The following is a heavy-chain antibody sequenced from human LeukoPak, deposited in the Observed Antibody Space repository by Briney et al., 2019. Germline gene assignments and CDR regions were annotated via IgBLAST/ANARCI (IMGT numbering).Heavy chain of an antibody. J-gene: IGHJ6*03. CDR1: GGTFSSYA. Sequence: SVKASCKASGGTFSSYAISWVRQAPGQGLEWMGRIIPIFGTANYAQKFQGRVTITTDESTSTAYMELSSLRSEDTAVYYCAGMVVRGVISSGYYYYYMDVWGKGTTVTVSS. CDR3: AGMVVRGVISSGYYYYYMDV. CDR2: IIPIFGTA. V-gene: IGHV1-69*05. D-gene: IGHD3-10*01.